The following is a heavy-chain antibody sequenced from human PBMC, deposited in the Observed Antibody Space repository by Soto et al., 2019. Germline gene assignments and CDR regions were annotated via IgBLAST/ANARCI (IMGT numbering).Heavy chain of an antibody. CDR1: GGSISSSSYY. Sequence: SETLSLTCTVSGGSISSSSYYWGWIRQPPGKGLEWIGSIYYSGSTYYNPSLKSRVTISVDTSKNQFSLKLSSVTAADTAVYYCSFGIAAAPLGDYYYGMDVWGQGTTVTVSS. D-gene: IGHD6-13*01. CDR3: SFGIAAAPLGDYYYGMDV. CDR2: IYYSGST. J-gene: IGHJ6*02. V-gene: IGHV4-39*01.